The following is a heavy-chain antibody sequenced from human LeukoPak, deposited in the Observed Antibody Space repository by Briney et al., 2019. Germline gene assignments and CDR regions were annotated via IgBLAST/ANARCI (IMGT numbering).Heavy chain of an antibody. CDR2: IYYRETP. J-gene: IGHJ4*02. V-gene: IGHV4-59*01. Sequence: SETLSLTCTVSGGSMNNYYWGWVRQPPGKGLEWIGYIYYRETPTYNPSLKSRLTISVDTSKHQFSLKLTSVTAADTAVYYCASGRFPEARADYWGPGTLVTVSS. CDR1: GGSMNNYY. D-gene: IGHD3-16*01. CDR3: ASGRFPEARADY.